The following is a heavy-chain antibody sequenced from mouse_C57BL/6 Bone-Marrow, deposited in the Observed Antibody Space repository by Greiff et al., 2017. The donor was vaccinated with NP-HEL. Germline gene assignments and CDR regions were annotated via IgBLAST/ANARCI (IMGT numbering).Heavy chain of an antibody. D-gene: IGHD1-1*01. CDR3: AGRGYGSSCGYFDV. CDR2: IDPSSGYT. J-gene: IGHJ1*03. V-gene: IGHV1-4*01. CDR1: GYTFTSYT. Sequence: QVQLQQSGAELARPGASVKMSCKASGYTFTSYTMHWVKQRPGQGLEWIGYIDPSSGYTKYNQKFKDKTTLTADKSSSTAYMQLSSLTSEDSAVYYWAGRGYGSSCGYFDVWGTGTTVTVSS.